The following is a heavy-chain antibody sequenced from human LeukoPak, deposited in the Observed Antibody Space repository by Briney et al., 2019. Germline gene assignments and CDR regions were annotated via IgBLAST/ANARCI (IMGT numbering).Heavy chain of an antibody. D-gene: IGHD2/OR15-2a*01. CDR1: GYTFTSYY. J-gene: IGHJ6*02. Sequence: TSVKVSCKASGYTFTSYYMHWVRQAPGQGLEWMGIINPSGGSTRYAQKFQGRVTMTSDTSTSTVYMELSSLRSEDTAVYYCARDRLLRLQYGMDVWGQGTTVTVSS. V-gene: IGHV1-46*01. CDR3: ARDRLLRLQYGMDV. CDR2: INPSGGST.